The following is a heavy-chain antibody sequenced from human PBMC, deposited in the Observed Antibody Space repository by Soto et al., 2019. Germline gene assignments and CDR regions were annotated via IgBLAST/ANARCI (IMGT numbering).Heavy chain of an antibody. CDR2: IYYSGST. J-gene: IGHJ4*02. Sequence: PSETLSLTCTVSGGSISSYYWSWIRQPPGKGLEWIGDIYYSGSTNYNPSLKSRVTISIDTSKNQFSLKLSSVTAADTAVYYCARLYGFSGFDYWGQGTLVTVSS. V-gene: IGHV4-59*08. D-gene: IGHD6-25*01. CDR3: ARLYGFSGFDY. CDR1: GGSISSYY.